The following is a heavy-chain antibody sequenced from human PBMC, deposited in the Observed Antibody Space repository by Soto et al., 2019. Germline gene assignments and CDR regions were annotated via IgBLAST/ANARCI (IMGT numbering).Heavy chain of an antibody. Sequence: GGSLRLAGAASGFTFSSYAMHWVRQAPGKGLEWVAVISYDGSNKYYADSVKGRFTISRDNSKNTLYLQMNSLRAEDTAVYYCARGQYYDFWSGYFTDYGMDVWGQGTTVTVSS. J-gene: IGHJ6*02. D-gene: IGHD3-3*01. CDR1: GFTFSSYA. CDR2: ISYDGSNK. CDR3: ARGQYYDFWSGYFTDYGMDV. V-gene: IGHV3-30-3*01.